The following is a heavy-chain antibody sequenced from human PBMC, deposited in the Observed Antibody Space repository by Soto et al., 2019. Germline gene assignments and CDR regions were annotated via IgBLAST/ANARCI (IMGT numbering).Heavy chain of an antibody. V-gene: IGHV3-33*01. J-gene: IGHJ4*02. CDR1: GFTFSSNG. Sequence: QVQLEQSGGGVVQPGRSLRLSCAASGFTFSSNGMHWVRQAPGKGLEWVAVIWYDGSNKYYADSVEGRFTISRDSSKNTVYLEMDSVRAEGSVVYYCVRCGNYKKLDCWGQGTLVTVSS. CDR3: VRCGNYKKLDC. D-gene: IGHD1-1*01. CDR2: IWYDGSNK.